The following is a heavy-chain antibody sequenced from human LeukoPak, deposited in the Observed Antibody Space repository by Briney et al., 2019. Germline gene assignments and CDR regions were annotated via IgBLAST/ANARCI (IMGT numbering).Heavy chain of an antibody. D-gene: IGHD6-13*01. J-gene: IGHJ6*02. CDR3: ASPESIAAAGRPDYYYYYGMDV. CDR2: IIPIFGTA. CDR1: GGTFSSYA. Sequence: ASVKVSCKASGGTFSSYAISWVRQAPGQGLEWMGGIIPIFGTANYAQKFQGRVTITADESTSTAYMELSGLRSEDTAVYYCASPESIAAAGRPDYYYYYGMDVWGQGTTVTVSS. V-gene: IGHV1-69*13.